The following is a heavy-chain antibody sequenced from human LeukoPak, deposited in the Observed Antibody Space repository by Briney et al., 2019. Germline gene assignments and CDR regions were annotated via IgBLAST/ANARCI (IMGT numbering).Heavy chain of an antibody. J-gene: IGHJ6*02. CDR2: INHSGST. Sequence: SETLSLTCAVYGGSFSGYYWSWIRQPPGKGLEWIGEINHSGSTNYNPSLKRRVTISVDTSKNQFSLKLSSVTAADTAVYYCATSGHYYYYGMDVWGQGTTVTVSS. D-gene: IGHD3-3*01. CDR1: GGSFSGYY. CDR3: ATSGHYYYYGMDV. V-gene: IGHV4-34*01.